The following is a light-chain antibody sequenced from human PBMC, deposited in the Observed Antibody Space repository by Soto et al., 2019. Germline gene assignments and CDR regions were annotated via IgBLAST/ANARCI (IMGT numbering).Light chain of an antibody. V-gene: IGLV1-40*01. CDR3: QSYDSILGGWL. CDR1: SSNIGAGYN. Sequence: QSVLTQPPSVSGAPGQRVTISCTGSSSNIGAGYNVHWYQQVPGTAPKLLIYGDSNRPSGVPDRFSGSKSGTSASLAITGLQAEDEADYYCQSYDSILGGWLFGGGTKLTVL. CDR2: GDS. J-gene: IGLJ3*02.